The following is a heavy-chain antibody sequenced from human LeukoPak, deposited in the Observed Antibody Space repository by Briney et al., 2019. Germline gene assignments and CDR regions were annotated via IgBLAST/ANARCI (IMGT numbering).Heavy chain of an antibody. Sequence: SETLSLTYTVSGGSISSSPYYWGWIRQPPGKGLEWIGAISNTGVTYYNPSLRSRVTIFADTSENHFSLNLRSVTAADTALYYCASAPRQASIGGLDYWGQGTLVTVSS. CDR2: ISNTGVT. V-gene: IGHV4-39*02. J-gene: IGHJ4*02. CDR1: GGSISSSPYY. D-gene: IGHD3-16*01. CDR3: ASAPRQASIGGLDY.